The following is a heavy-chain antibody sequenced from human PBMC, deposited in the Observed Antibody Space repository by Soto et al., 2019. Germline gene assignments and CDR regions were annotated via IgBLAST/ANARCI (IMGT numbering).Heavy chain of an antibody. CDR2: IHHSGST. D-gene: IGHD1-26*01. CDR1: SYSITSGHW. V-gene: IGHV4-4*02. CDR3: ARSGDYCFDY. Sequence: SETLSLTCTVSSYSITSGHWWSWVRQSPGHGLEWIGEIHHSGSTNYNPSLKSRVTISVDNSRNQFSLKLSSVTAADTAVYYCARSGDYCFDYWGQGTLVTVSS. J-gene: IGHJ4*02.